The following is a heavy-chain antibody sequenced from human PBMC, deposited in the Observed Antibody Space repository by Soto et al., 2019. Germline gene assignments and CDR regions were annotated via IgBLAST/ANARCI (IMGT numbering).Heavy chain of an antibody. CDR3: ASFPGRSFYFDY. D-gene: IGHD1-26*01. CDR2: IYYSGST. Sequence: QVQLQQSGPGLVKPSQTLSLTCTVSGGSISSGGYYWSWIRQLPGTGLEWIGHIYYSGSTYYNPSLKSRIDISVDMSKNQFSLRLSSVTAADTAVYYCASFPGRSFYFDYWGQGTLVTVSS. V-gene: IGHV4-31*03. J-gene: IGHJ4*02. CDR1: GGSISSGGYY.